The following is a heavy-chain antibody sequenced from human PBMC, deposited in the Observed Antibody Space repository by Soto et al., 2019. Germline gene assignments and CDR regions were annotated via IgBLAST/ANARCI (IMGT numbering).Heavy chain of an antibody. D-gene: IGHD6-13*01. CDR3: ARGYSSSWYYYYYYGMDV. V-gene: IGHV1-18*01. J-gene: IGHJ6*02. CDR2: ISAYNGNT. Sequence: QVQLVQSGAEVKKPGASVKVSCKASGYTFTSYGISWVRQAPGQGLEWMGWISAYNGNTNYAQKLQGRVTMTTDTTTSTAYMELRSVRSYDTAVYYCARGYSSSWYYYYYYGMDVWGQGTTVTVSS. CDR1: GYTFTSYG.